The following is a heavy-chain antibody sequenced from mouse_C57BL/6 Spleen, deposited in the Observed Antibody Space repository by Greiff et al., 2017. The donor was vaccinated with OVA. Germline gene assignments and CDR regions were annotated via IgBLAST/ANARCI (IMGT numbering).Heavy chain of an antibody. CDR3: ARQGQLRHYAMDY. CDR2: IYPGDGDT. CDR1: GYAFSSYW. Sequence: QVQLQQSGAELVKPGASVKISCKASGYAFSSYWMNWVKQRPGKGLEWIGQIYPGDGDTNYNGKFKGKATLTADKSSSTAYMQLSSLTSEDSAVYFCARQGQLRHYAMDYWGQGTSVTVSS. D-gene: IGHD3-2*02. V-gene: IGHV1-80*01. J-gene: IGHJ4*01.